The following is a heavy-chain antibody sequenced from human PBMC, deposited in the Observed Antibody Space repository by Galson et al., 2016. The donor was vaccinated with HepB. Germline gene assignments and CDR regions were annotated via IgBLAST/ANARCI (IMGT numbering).Heavy chain of an antibody. D-gene: IGHD2-21*02. J-gene: IGHJ6*02. Sequence: PALVKPTQTLTLTCTLSGFSLSTSGMCVTWIRQSPGKALEWLAFIDWTDDKYYSPSLETRLTISKDTSKSQVVLTMTNMEAVDTATYFCARMGTAGTCHGNYGMDVWGQGTTVTVSS. CDR3: ARMGTAGTCHGNYGMDV. CDR2: IDWTDDK. V-gene: IGHV2-70*01. CDR1: GFSLSTSGMC.